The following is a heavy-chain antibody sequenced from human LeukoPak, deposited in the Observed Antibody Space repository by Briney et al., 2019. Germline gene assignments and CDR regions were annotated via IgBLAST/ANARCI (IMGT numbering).Heavy chain of an antibody. J-gene: IGHJ3*01. CDR1: GFTFGNSW. Sequence: PGGSLRLSCAASGFTFGNSWVHWVRQAPGKGLVWVSLINADGSTATYADSVKGRFTISRDNARNTLPLQMNSLTIEDKAVYYCVVVVEPPDSDGFDVWGQGTMITVSS. V-gene: IGHV3-74*01. CDR2: INADGSTA. CDR3: VVVVEPPDSDGFDV. D-gene: IGHD1-14*01.